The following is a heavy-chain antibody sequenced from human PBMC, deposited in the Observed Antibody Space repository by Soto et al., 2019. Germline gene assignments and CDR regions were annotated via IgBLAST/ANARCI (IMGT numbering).Heavy chain of an antibody. CDR3: ARGGYFDNWFDP. J-gene: IGHJ5*02. CDR1: GDTFTGDY. CDR2: INPNSGVT. Sequence: ASVKVSCKASGDTFTGDYMHWVRQAPGQGLEWMGWINPNSGVTNYAQKFQGRVKMTWDTSISTAYLELSRLRSDDTAVYYCARGGYFDNWFDPWAQGTLVTVSS. D-gene: IGHD3-9*01. V-gene: IGHV1-2*02.